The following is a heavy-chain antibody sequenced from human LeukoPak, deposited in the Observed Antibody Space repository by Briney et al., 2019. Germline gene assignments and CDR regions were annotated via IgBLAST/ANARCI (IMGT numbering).Heavy chain of an antibody. Sequence: PSETLSLTCAVYGGSFSGYYWSWIRQPPGKGLEWIGEINHSGSTNYNPSLKSRVTISVDTSKNQSSLKLSSVTAADTAVYYCARGARTYYYDSSGYYFDYWGQGTLVTVSS. V-gene: IGHV4-34*01. CDR1: GGSFSGYY. D-gene: IGHD3-22*01. J-gene: IGHJ4*02. CDR2: INHSGST. CDR3: ARGARTYYYDSSGYYFDY.